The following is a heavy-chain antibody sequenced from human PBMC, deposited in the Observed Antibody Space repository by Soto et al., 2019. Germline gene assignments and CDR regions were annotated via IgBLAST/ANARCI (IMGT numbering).Heavy chain of an antibody. CDR2: ISYDGSNK. CDR3: ARDRVFGLGYEWCMDV. CDR1: GFTFSSYA. V-gene: IGHV3-30-3*01. J-gene: IGHJ6*02. D-gene: IGHD2-8*01. Sequence: PGGSLRLSCAASGFTFSSYAMHWVRQAPGKGLEWVAVISYDGSNKYYADSVKGRFTISRDNSKNTLYLQMNSLRAEDTAVYYCARDRVFGLGYEWCMDVWGQGTTVTVSS.